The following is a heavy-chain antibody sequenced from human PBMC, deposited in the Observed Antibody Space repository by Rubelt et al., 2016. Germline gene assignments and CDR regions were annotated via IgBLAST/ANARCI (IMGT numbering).Heavy chain of an antibody. Sequence: QVQLVQSGAEVKKPGSSVKVSCKASGGTFSSYAISWVRQAPGQGLEWMGRIIPILGIANNAQKFQCRVTITADKSTSTAYMGLSSLRSEDTAVYYCARDPRSYHAFDIWGQGTMVTVSS. CDR2: IIPILGIA. J-gene: IGHJ3*02. D-gene: IGHD1-26*01. CDR3: ARDPRSYHAFDI. CDR1: GGTFSSYA. V-gene: IGHV1-69*04.